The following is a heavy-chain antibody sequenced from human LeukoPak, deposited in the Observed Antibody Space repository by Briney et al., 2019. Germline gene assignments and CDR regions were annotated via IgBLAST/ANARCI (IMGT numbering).Heavy chain of an antibody. CDR1: GYTFTGYY. Sequence: ASVKVSCKASGYTFTGYYMHWVQQAPGQGLEWMGWINPNSGGTNYAQKFQGRVTMTRDTSISTAYMELSRLRSDDTAVYYCARDSCSGGSCYSFDYWGQGTLVTVSS. V-gene: IGHV1-2*02. D-gene: IGHD2-15*01. CDR3: ARDSCSGGSCYSFDY. CDR2: INPNSGGT. J-gene: IGHJ4*02.